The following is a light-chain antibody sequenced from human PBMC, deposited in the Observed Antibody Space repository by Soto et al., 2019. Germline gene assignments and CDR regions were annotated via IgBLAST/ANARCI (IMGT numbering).Light chain of an antibody. CDR1: QSVSNY. CDR3: QQRSNWPPIT. CDR2: DAS. Sequence: EIVMTQSPGTLSVSPWERATLSCRASQSVSNYLAWYQQKPGQAPRLLIYDASNRATGIPARFSGSGSGTEFTLTISSLEPEDYAVYYCQQRSNWPPITFGQGTRLEIK. J-gene: IGKJ5*01. V-gene: IGKV3-11*01.